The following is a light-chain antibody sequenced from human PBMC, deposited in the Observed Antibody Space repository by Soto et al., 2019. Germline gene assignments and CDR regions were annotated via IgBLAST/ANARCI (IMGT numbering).Light chain of an antibody. V-gene: IGKV3-11*01. J-gene: IGKJ4*01. CDR3: QQRSNWPPVT. CDR2: DAS. CDR1: QSVGYH. Sequence: EIVLTQSPATLSLSRGERATLSCRASQSVGYHLAWYQQKPGQAPRLLIYDASNRATGIPARFSGSGSGTDFTLAISSLEPEDFAVYYCQQRSNWPPVTFGGGTKVEIK.